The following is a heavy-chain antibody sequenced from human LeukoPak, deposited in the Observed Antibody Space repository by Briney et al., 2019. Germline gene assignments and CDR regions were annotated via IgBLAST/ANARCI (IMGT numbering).Heavy chain of an antibody. CDR1: GGSINSY. CDR3: ARDSGTTGEVKFDP. CDR2: ISGSGST. D-gene: IGHD3-10*01. J-gene: IGHJ5*02. V-gene: IGHV4-4*07. Sequence: SETLSLTCTVSGGSINSYWSWMRPPAGKGPEWIGRISGSGSTTYNPSLKSRLSISIDTSKNQFSLKLMSVTAADTAVYYCARDSGTTGEVKFDPWGQGTLVTVSS.